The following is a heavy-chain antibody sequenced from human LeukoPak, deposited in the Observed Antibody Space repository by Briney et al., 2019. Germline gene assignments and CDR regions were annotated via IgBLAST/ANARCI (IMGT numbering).Heavy chain of an antibody. Sequence: PSETLSLTCTVSGGSISSYYWSWIRQPPGKGLEWIGYIYYSGSTNYNPSLKSRVTISVDTSKNQFSLKLSSVTAADTAAYYCARDKYSGRYWFDPWGQGTLVTVSS. J-gene: IGHJ5*02. D-gene: IGHD6-6*01. CDR2: IYYSGST. CDR1: GGSISSYY. CDR3: ARDKYSGRYWFDP. V-gene: IGHV4-59*01.